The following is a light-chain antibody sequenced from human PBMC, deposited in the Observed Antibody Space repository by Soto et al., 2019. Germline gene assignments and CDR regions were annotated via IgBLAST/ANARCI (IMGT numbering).Light chain of an antibody. CDR2: GAS. V-gene: IGKV3D-20*02. CDR3: QQRSNWPPIT. CDR1: QSVSSSY. J-gene: IGKJ5*01. Sequence: EIVLTQSPGTLSLSPGERATLSCRASQSVSSSYLAWYQQKPGQAPRLLIFGASNRAAGIPDRFSGSGYGTDFTLTISCLEPEDFAVYYCQQRSNWPPITFVLGTRLEIK.